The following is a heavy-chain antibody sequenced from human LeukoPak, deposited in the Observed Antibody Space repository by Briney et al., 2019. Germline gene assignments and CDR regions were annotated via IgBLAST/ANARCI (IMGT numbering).Heavy chain of an antibody. CDR2: IIPIFGTA. J-gene: IGHJ4*02. Sequence: SVKVSCKASGGTFSSYAISWVRQAPGQGLEWMGGIIPIFGTANYAQKLQGRVTITADESTSTAYMELSSLRSEDTAVYYCARSPLASILPFDYWGQGTLVTVSS. CDR1: GGTFSSYA. CDR3: ARSPLASILPFDY. V-gene: IGHV1-69*13. D-gene: IGHD5-12*01.